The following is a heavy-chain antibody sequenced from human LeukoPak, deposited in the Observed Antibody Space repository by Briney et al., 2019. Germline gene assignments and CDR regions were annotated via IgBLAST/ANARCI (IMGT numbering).Heavy chain of an antibody. CDR1: GYSFSNYW. Sequence: GDSLKISCKGSGYSFSNYWIGWVRQMPGRALEWMGLIYPGDSDTRYSPSFPGQVTISADKSISTAYLQWSSLKDSDTAMYYCARSVAGTEDYWGQGTLVTVSS. CDR2: IYPGDSDT. J-gene: IGHJ4*02. CDR3: ARSVAGTEDY. V-gene: IGHV5-51*01. D-gene: IGHD6-19*01.